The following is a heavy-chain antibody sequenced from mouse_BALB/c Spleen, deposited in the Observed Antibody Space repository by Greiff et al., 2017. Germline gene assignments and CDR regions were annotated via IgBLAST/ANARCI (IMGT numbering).Heavy chain of an antibody. CDR1: GYTFSSYW. J-gene: IGHJ3*01. Sequence: QVQLKESGAELMKPGASVKISCKATGYTFSSYWIEWVKQRPGHGLEWIGEILPGSGSTNYNEKFKGKATFTADTSSNTAYMQLSSLTSEDSAVYYCARPYYYGSSRFAYWGQGTLVTVSA. CDR3: ARPYYYGSSRFAY. CDR2: ILPGSGST. V-gene: IGHV1-9*01. D-gene: IGHD1-1*01.